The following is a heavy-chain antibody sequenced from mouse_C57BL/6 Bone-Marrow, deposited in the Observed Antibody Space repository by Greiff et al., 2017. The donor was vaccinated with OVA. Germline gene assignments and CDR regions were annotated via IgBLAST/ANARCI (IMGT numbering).Heavy chain of an antibody. Sequence: VQLQQPGAELVKPGASVKMSCKASGNTFTSYCITWVKQRPGQGLEWIGDIYLGSGSTNYNEKFKGKATLTVDTSSSTAYMQLSSLTSEDSAVYYCAREGGYYGPYYAMDYWGQGTSVTVSS. V-gene: IGHV1-55*01. D-gene: IGHD1-1*01. J-gene: IGHJ4*01. CDR2: IYLGSGST. CDR1: GNTFTSYC. CDR3: AREGGYYGPYYAMDY.